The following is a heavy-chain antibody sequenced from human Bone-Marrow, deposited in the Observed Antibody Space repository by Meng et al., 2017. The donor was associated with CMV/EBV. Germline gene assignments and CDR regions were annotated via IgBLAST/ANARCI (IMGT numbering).Heavy chain of an antibody. CDR1: GLTFDDYA. J-gene: IGHJ6*02. CDR2: ISWNSGSI. CDR3: AKDMRPLIGAAGLTYYYYYYGMDV. D-gene: IGHD6-13*01. V-gene: IGHV3-9*01. Sequence: GGSLRLSCAASGLTFDDYAMHWVRQAPGKGLEWVSGISWNSGSIGYADSVKGRFTISRDNAKNSLYLQMNSLRAEDTALYYCAKDMRPLIGAAGLTYYYYYYGMDVWGQGTTVTVSS.